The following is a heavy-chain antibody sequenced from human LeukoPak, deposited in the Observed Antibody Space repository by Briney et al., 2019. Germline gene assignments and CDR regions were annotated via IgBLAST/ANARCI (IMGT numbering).Heavy chain of an antibody. CDR3: ARNYYYDSSGPEPLGGDEYFQH. Sequence: RSSETLSLTCTVSGGSISSYYWGWIRQPPGKGLEWIGSIYHSGSTYYNPSLKSRVTISVDTSKNQFSLKLSSVTAADTAVYYCARNYYYDSSGPEPLGGDEYFQHWGQGTLVTVSS. J-gene: IGHJ1*01. D-gene: IGHD3-22*01. CDR2: IYHSGST. CDR1: GGSISSYY. V-gene: IGHV4-38-2*02.